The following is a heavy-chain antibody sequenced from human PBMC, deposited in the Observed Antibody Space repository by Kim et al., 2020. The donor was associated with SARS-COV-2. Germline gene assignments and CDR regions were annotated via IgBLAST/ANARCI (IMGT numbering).Heavy chain of an antibody. D-gene: IGHD2-21*02. Sequence: SETLSLTCAVSGGSVSDPTYYWGWIRQPPGKGLEWIGSIYYAGDTFYNPSHKSRVTISVNMSKNQFPLKLSSVTAADTAVYYCARVKGRYCGGDCYFAFAMWGQGPRAPVSS. CDR2: IYYAGDT. CDR3: ARVKGRYCGGDCYFAFAM. J-gene: IGHJ3*02. CDR1: GGSVSDPTYY. V-gene: IGHV4-39*06.